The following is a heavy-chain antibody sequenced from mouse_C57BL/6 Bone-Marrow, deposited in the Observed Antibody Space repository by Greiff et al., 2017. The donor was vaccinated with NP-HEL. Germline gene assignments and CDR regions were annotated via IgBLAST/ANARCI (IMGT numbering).Heavy chain of an antibody. V-gene: IGHV10-3*01. Sequence: DVMLVESGGGLVQPKGSLKLSCAASGFTFNTYAMHWVRQAPGKGLEWVARIRSKSSNYATYYADSVKDRFTISRDDSQSRLYLQMNNLKTEDTAMYYCVSLYYEYDARSFYAMDYWGQGTSVTVSS. CDR2: IRSKSSNYAT. D-gene: IGHD2-4*01. J-gene: IGHJ4*01. CDR1: GFTFNTYA. CDR3: VSLYYEYDARSFYAMDY.